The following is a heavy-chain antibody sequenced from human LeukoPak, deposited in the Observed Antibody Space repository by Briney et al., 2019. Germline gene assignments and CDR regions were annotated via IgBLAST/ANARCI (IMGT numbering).Heavy chain of an antibody. V-gene: IGHV1-2*02. Sequence: ASVKVSCKASGYTFTGYYMHWVRQAPGQGLEWMGWINPNSGGTNYAQKLQGRVTMTTDTSTSTAYMELRSLRSDDTAVYYCARDLTFSPNYFDYWGQGTLVTVSS. CDR3: ARDLTFSPNYFDY. J-gene: IGHJ4*02. CDR1: GYTFTGYY. CDR2: INPNSGGT. D-gene: IGHD3-16*01.